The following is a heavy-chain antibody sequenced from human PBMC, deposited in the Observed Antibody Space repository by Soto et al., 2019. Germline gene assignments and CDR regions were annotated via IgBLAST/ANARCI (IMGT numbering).Heavy chain of an antibody. J-gene: IGHJ4*02. Sequence: AAGKVSSEARFYTIARTGIIWGLQAPGQEIEWMGWISAYDGKTTYAEKFQGRVTLTTDTSTSTAYMELRSLRSDDTAIYYCAIDTHEFWPSDWIEFWGQGTQATGSS. V-gene: IGHV1-18*01. D-gene: IGHD3-3*01. CDR2: ISAYDGKT. CDR3: AIDTHEFWPSDWIEF. CDR1: FYTIARTG.